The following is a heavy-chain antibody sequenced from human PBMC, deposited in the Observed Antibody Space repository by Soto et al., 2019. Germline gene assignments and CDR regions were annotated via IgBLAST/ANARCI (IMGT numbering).Heavy chain of an antibody. CDR2: INSDGTYA. CDR1: GFNFSIYW. Sequence: PGGSLRLSCAASGFNFSIYWMHWVRQVPGKGLVWVSRINSDGTYANYADSVKGRFTISRDNAKNTLDLQMNSLRAEDTAIYYCARGGAYGDYRSDYWGQGTLVTVSS. J-gene: IGHJ4*02. D-gene: IGHD4-17*01. V-gene: IGHV3-74*01. CDR3: ARGGAYGDYRSDY.